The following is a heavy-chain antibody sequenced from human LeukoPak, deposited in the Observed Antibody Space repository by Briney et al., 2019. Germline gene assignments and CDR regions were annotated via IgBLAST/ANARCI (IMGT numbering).Heavy chain of an antibody. V-gene: IGHV3-53*01. Sequence: GGSLRLSCAASGFTVITNDMTWVRQAPGKGLEWVPVLYSEDDTEYEDAVQGRFTISTDDCKKNLYLEMKSLSPDDTAVYYCARGVEPLAANTLAYWGQGTRVTVSS. CDR1: GFTVITND. CDR2: LYSEDDT. J-gene: IGHJ4*02. D-gene: IGHD1-14*01. CDR3: ARGVEPLAANTLAY.